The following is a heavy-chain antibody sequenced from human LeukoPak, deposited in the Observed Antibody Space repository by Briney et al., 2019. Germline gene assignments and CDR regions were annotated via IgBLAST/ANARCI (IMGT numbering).Heavy chain of an antibody. V-gene: IGHV1-69*13. CDR1: GGTFSSYA. J-gene: IGHJ5*02. D-gene: IGHD3-3*01. Sequence: SVKVSCKASGGTFSSYAISWVRQAPGQGLEWMGGIIPIFGTANYAQKFQGRVTITADESTGTAYMELSSLRSEDTAVYYCARGHWSGYNYNWFDPWGQGTLVTVTS. CDR2: IIPIFGTA. CDR3: ARGHWSGYNYNWFDP.